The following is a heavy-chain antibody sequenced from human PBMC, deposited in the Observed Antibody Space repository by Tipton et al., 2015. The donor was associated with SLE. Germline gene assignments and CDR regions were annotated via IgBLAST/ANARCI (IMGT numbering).Heavy chain of an antibody. J-gene: IGHJ3*02. CDR3: ARRDDYSNYEDAFDI. CDR2: IYTSGST. V-gene: IGHV4-4*09. Sequence: TLSLTCTVSGDSISTYYWSWIRQPPGKGLEWIGYIYTSGSTNYNPSLKSRVTISVDTSKNQFSLKLSSVTAADTAVYYCARRDDYSNYEDAFDIWGQGTMVTVSS. CDR1: GDSISTYY. D-gene: IGHD4-11*01.